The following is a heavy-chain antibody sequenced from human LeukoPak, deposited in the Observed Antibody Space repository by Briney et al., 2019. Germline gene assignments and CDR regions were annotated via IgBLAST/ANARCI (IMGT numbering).Heavy chain of an antibody. CDR1: GFTLSNAW. V-gene: IGHV3-15*01. CDR3: TTTAVAGTGDYYYGIYV. D-gene: IGHD6-19*01. J-gene: IGHJ6*02. CDR2: INSKTDVGTT. Sequence: GGALRLSCADSGFTLSNAWMSWVRQAPGKGLEWVGRINSKTDVGTTDYAPRVKGRFTISTDDSKNTLYLRMSSLKTEETAVYYCTTTAVAGTGDYYYGIYVCGQGDTVTVSS.